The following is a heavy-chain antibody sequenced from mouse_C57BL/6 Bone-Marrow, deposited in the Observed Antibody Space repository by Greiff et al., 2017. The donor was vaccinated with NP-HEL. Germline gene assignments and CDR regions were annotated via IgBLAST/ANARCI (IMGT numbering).Heavy chain of an antibody. J-gene: IGHJ1*03. Sequence: VQLKESGAELVRPGASVKLSCTASGFNIKDDYMHWVKQRPEQGLEWIGWIDPENGDTEYASKLQGRSTIEKDTSSNSAYLQLSSLTSEDTDVYDSTTGQFGWCFDVWGTGTTVTVSS. CDR1: GFNIKDDY. D-gene: IGHD3-2*01. CDR3: TTGQFGWCFDV. CDR2: IDPENGDT. V-gene: IGHV14-4*01.